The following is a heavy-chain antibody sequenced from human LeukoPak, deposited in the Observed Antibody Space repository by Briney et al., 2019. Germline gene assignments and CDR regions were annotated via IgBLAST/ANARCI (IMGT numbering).Heavy chain of an antibody. CDR2: IHTSGST. CDR3: AREAYTSGWHGMDV. Sequence: PSETLSLTCTVSGGSIYSHYWTWMRQPAGEGLEWIGRIHTSGSTYYNPSLKSQVTMSVDTSKNQFSLKLSSVTAADTAVYYCAREAYTSGWHGMDVWGQGTAVTVSS. J-gene: IGHJ6*02. CDR1: GGSIYSHY. D-gene: IGHD6-19*01. V-gene: IGHV4-4*07.